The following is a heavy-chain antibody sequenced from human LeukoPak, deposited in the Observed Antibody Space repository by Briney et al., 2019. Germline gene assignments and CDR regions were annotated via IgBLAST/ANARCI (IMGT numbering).Heavy chain of an antibody. CDR3: ARAESNWFDP. CDR2: INHSGSA. Sequence: SETLSLTCAVYGGSFSGYYWSWIRQPPGKGLEWIGEINHSGSANYNPSLKSRVTISVDTSKNQFSLKFTVTAADTAMYYCARAESNWFDPWGQGTLVTVSS. J-gene: IGHJ5*02. V-gene: IGHV4-34*01. CDR1: GGSFSGYY.